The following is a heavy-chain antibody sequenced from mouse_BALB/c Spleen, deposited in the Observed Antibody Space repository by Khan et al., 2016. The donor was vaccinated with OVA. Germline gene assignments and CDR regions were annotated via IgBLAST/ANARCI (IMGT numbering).Heavy chain of an antibody. V-gene: IGHV3-2*02. Sequence: EVQLQESGPGLVKPSQSLSLTCTVTGYSITSDYAWNWIRQFPGNKLEWMGYISYSGRTSYNPSLKSRISITRDTSKNQFFLQLNSVTTEDTATDVCARSVTITTVVATDFDYWGQGTTLTVSS. CDR2: ISYSGRT. CDR3: ARSVTITTVVATDFDY. CDR1: GYSITSDYA. J-gene: IGHJ2*01. D-gene: IGHD1-1*01.